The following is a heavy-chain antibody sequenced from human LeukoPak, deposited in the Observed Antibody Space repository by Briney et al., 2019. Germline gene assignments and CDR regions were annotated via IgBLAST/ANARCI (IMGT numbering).Heavy chain of an antibody. CDR2: INPSGGST. V-gene: IGHV1-46*01. CDR3: ARDCVPTQNYYDSSGYHYDY. Sequence: ASVKVSFKASGYTFTRYYMHWVRQAPGQGLEWMGIINPSGGSTSYAQKFQGRVTMTRDTSTSTVYMELSSLRSEDTAVYYCARDCVPTQNYYDSSGYHYDYWGQGTLVTVSS. J-gene: IGHJ4*02. D-gene: IGHD3-22*01. CDR1: GYTFTRYY.